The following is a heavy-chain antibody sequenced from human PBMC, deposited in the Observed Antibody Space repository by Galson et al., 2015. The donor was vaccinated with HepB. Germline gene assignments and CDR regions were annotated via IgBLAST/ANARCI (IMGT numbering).Heavy chain of an antibody. Sequence: SLRLSCAASGFTFSYYAMHWVRQAPGKGLEWLAVMSFDGDTYYYADAVKGRFTISRDNSKNTLFLQMNSLRPEDTAVYYCARDYGGKTLLRGNNFFDPWGQGSLVIVSS. J-gene: IGHJ5*02. V-gene: IGHV3-30-3*01. CDR1: GFTFSYYA. CDR3: ARDYGGKTLLRGNNFFDP. D-gene: IGHD3-10*01. CDR2: MSFDGDTY.